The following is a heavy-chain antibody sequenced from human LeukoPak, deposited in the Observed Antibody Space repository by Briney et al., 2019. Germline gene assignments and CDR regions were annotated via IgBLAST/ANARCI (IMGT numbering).Heavy chain of an antibody. Sequence: GGSLRLSCAASGFTFSSYGMHWVRQAPGKGLEWVAVISYDGSNKYYADSVKGRFTISRDNSKNTLYLQMSSLRAEDTAVYYCAKVKTTVTTIIDYWGQGTLVTVSS. CDR2: ISYDGSNK. CDR1: GFTFSSYG. J-gene: IGHJ4*02. V-gene: IGHV3-30*18. D-gene: IGHD4-17*01. CDR3: AKVKTTVTTIIDY.